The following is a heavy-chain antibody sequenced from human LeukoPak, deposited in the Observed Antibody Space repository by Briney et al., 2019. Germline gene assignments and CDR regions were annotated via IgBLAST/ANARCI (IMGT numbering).Heavy chain of an antibody. CDR3: ASPPDAKGVS. CDR2: IIPIFGVT. V-gene: IGHV1-69*10. CDR1: GDTFSQYA. Sequence: ASVKVSCKASGDTFSQYAISWVRQAPGQGLEWMGGIIPIFGVTNYAQKYQGRVAITADRSTDTVYMHLRSLRFEDTGVYYCASPPDAKGVSWGQGTLVTVSS. D-gene: IGHD1-14*01. J-gene: IGHJ5*02.